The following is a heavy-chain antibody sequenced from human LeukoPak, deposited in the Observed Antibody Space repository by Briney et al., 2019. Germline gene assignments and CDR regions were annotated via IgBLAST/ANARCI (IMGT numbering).Heavy chain of an antibody. CDR2: ISGSGGGT. CDR3: ARDLYYHDSSGSYYYFDY. Sequence: GGSLRLSCAASGFTFSSYAMSWVRQAPGKGLEWVSSISGSGGGTYYAESVKGRFTISRDNSKNTLYLQMNSLRAEDTAVYYCARDLYYHDSSGSYYYFDYWGQGTLVTVSP. CDR1: GFTFSSYA. V-gene: IGHV3-23*01. D-gene: IGHD3-22*01. J-gene: IGHJ4*02.